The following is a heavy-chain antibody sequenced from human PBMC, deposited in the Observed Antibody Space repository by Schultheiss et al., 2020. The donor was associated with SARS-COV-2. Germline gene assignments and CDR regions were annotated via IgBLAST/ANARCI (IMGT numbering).Heavy chain of an antibody. V-gene: IGHV4-59*01. Sequence: GSLRLSCTVSGGSISSYYWSWIRQPPGKGLEWIGYIYYSGSTNYNPSLKSRVTISVDTSKNQFSLKLSSVTAADTAVYYCARDLIVVVPAATLKVRNYYYYGMDVWGQGTTVTVSS. D-gene: IGHD2-2*01. J-gene: IGHJ6*02. CDR2: IYYSGST. CDR1: GGSISSYY. CDR3: ARDLIVVVPAATLKVRNYYYYGMDV.